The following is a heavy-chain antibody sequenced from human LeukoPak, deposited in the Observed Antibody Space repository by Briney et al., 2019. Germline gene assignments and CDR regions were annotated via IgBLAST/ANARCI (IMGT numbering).Heavy chain of an antibody. D-gene: IGHD3-16*02. CDR1: GYSISSGYY. Sequence: PSETLSLTCAVSGYSISSGYYWGWIRQPPGKGLGWIGNIYHSGSTYYNPSLKSRVTISVDTSKNQFSLNLSSVTAADTAVYYCARLRMISFGGVIAYFDYWGQGTLVTVSS. V-gene: IGHV4-38-2*01. CDR2: IYHSGST. CDR3: ARLRMISFGGVIAYFDY. J-gene: IGHJ4*02.